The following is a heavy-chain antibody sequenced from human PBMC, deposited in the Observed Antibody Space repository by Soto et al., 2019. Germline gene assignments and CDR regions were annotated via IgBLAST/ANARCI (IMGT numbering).Heavy chain of an antibody. CDR1: GGSISSSSYY. CDR3: ARLWAYDCWRPNWFDP. CDR2: IYYSGST. Sequence: SETLSLTCTVSGGSISSSSYYWGWIRQPPGKGLEWIGSIYYSGSTYYNPSLKSRVTISVDTSKNQFSLKLSSVTAADTAVYYCARLWAYDCWRPNWFDPWGQGTLVTVSS. J-gene: IGHJ5*02. D-gene: IGHD3-3*01. V-gene: IGHV4-39*01.